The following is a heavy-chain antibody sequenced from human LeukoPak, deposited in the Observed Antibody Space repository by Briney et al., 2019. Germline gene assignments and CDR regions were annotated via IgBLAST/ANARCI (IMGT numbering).Heavy chain of an antibody. Sequence: SETLSLTCTVSGGSISSYYWSWIRQPPGKGLEWIGYIYYSGSTNYNPSLKSRVTISVDTSKNQFSLKLSSVTAADTALYYCAKGRGGSCYSGVDYWGHGTLVTVSS. CDR3: AKGRGGSCYSGVDY. CDR1: GGSISSYY. CDR2: IYYSGST. J-gene: IGHJ4*01. V-gene: IGHV4-59*08. D-gene: IGHD2-15*01.